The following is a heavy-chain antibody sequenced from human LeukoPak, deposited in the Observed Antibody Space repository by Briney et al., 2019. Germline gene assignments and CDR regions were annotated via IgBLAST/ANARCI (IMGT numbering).Heavy chain of an antibody. J-gene: IGHJ6*02. CDR3: AREEYKYGLGALDV. Sequence: GGSLRLSCTASGFRFSAYAMQWVRQAPGKGLEWVAVISIDGNTQYYADSVRGRFGISRDNSKNTLYLEMSSLRGEDTGIFYCAREEYKYGLGALDVWGQGTTVTVSS. CDR2: ISIDGNTQ. V-gene: IGHV3-30*09. D-gene: IGHD5-18*01. CDR1: GFRFSAYA.